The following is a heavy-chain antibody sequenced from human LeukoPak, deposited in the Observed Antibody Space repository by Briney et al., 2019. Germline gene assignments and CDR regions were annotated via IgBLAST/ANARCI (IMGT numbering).Heavy chain of an antibody. J-gene: IGHJ4*02. D-gene: IGHD2-2*01. CDR1: SFTFSSFS. CDR3: ARGRGYCSRTTCWYFDY. Sequence: PGTSLRLSCAASSFTFSSFSMHWVRQSPGKGLEWLAYINSGSDIIYYADSVKGRFTISRDNAKNSLYLEMISLRAEDTAVYFCARGRGYCSRTTCWYFDYWGQGTLVTVSS. V-gene: IGHV3-48*01. CDR2: INSGSDII.